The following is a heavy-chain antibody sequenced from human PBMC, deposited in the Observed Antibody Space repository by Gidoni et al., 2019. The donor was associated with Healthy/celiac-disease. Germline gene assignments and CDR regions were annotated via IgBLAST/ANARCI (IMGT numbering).Heavy chain of an antibody. CDR3: ARAAKGTHYFQH. CDR2: IWNDGSNK. Sequence: QVQLVESGGGVVQPGWSLRLSCAASAFTFSSYCMHWVRKAPGKGLEWGAVIWNDGSNKYYADSVKGRFTISRDNSKNTLYLQMNSLRTEDTAVYYCARAAKGTHYFQHWGQGTLVTVSS. J-gene: IGHJ1*01. CDR1: AFTFSSYC. V-gene: IGHV3-33*01.